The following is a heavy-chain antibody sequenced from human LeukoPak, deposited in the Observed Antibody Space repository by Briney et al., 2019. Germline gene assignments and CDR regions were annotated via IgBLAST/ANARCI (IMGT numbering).Heavy chain of an antibody. CDR2: IYSGGTT. J-gene: IGHJ3*02. V-gene: IGHV3-66*01. Sequence: GGSLRLSCAASGFTFSSYAISWVCLPQGTGLGRVSIIYSGGTTYYADSVEGRFTISRDNSKNTLYLQMNSLRAEDTAVYYCARDLSKGYSDAFDIWGQGTMVTVSS. CDR3: ARDLSKGYSDAFDI. CDR1: GFTFSSYA. D-gene: IGHD2-15*01.